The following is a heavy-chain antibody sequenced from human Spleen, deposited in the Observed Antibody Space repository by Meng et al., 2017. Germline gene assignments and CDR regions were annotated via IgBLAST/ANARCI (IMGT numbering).Heavy chain of an antibody. CDR3: ARGTPGRSYSDY. J-gene: IGHJ4*02. D-gene: IGHD3-10*01. Sequence: QAQLLQSGAEVKKPGASVWVSCKASDYTSASYGISWFRQAPGQGLEWMGWFVSNADTYPAQKFQGRVTMTRDTHTSTDFMELRSLRFDDTAVYYCARGTPGRSYSDYWGQGTLVHRLL. V-gene: IGHV1-18*01. CDR1: DYTSASYG. CDR2: FVSNADT.